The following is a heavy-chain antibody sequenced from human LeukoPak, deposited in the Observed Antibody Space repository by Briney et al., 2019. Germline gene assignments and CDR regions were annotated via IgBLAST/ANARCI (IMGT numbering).Heavy chain of an antibody. Sequence: GGSLRLSCAASGFTFNSYSMNWVRQAPGKGLEWVSSISSSSSYVYYADSVRGRFTISRDNAKNSLYLQINSLRAEDTAVYYCARVTIRGSGSYYRGAFDIWGHGTMVTVSS. CDR2: ISSSSSYV. J-gene: IGHJ3*02. D-gene: IGHD3-10*01. CDR3: ARVTIRGSGSYYRGAFDI. CDR1: GFTFNSYS. V-gene: IGHV3-21*01.